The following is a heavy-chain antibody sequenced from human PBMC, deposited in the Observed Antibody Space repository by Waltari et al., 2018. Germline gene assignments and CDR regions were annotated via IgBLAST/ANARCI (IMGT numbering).Heavy chain of an antibody. D-gene: IGHD3-22*01. CDR1: EFTFSSYA. CDR2: ISYNERNI. CDR3: ARDLCDRTKCHGMDV. V-gene: IGHV3-30*04. Sequence: QVQLVESGGGVVQPGRSLRPSCAASEFTFSSYAMHWVRQAPGKGLEWVAVISYNERNIYYVDSVKGRFTISRDNSKKTLYLQMNSLRPEDTAMYYCARDLCDRTKCHGMDVWGQGTTVTVSS. J-gene: IGHJ6*02.